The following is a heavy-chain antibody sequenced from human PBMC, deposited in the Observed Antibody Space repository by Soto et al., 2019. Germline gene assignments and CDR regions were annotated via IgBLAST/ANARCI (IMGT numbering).Heavy chain of an antibody. Sequence: ASVKVSCKASGYTFTSYDINWVRQATGQGLEWMGWMNPNSGNTGYAQKFQGRVTMTRNTSISTAYMELSSLRSEDTAVYYCAIGSTQYYYYYYMDVWGKGTTVTGSS. J-gene: IGHJ6*03. CDR1: GYTFTSYD. CDR2: MNPNSGNT. CDR3: AIGSTQYYYYYYMDV. V-gene: IGHV1-8*01. D-gene: IGHD2-2*01.